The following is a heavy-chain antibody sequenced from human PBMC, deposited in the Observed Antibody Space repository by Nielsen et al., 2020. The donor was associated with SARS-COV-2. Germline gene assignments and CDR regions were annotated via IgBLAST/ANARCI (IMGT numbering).Heavy chain of an antibody. CDR3: ARGTTHDYFDY. J-gene: IGHJ4*02. CDR2: MYYSGNT. D-gene: IGHD4-17*01. Sequence: SETLSLTCTVSGGAISSYYWSWIRQPPGKGLEWIGNMYYSGNTNYNPSLKSRVTTSVDTSKNQLSLKLSSVTAADTAVYYCARGTTHDYFDYWGQGTLVTVSS. V-gene: IGHV4-59*01. CDR1: GGAISSYY.